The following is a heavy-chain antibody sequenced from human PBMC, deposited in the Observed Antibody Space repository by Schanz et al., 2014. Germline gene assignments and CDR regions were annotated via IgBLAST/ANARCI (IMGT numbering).Heavy chain of an antibody. CDR1: GFTFSSYS. Sequence: EVQLVESGGGLVQPGGSLRLSCTASGFTFSSYSMNWVRQAPGKGLEWVSYVSRSTPGIYYADSVKGRFTMSRDNAKNSLYLQMNSLRDEDTAIYYCAKDAPYPFDLWGRGTLITVSS. V-gene: IGHV3-48*02. J-gene: IGHJ2*01. CDR3: AKDAPYPFDL. CDR2: VSRSTPGI.